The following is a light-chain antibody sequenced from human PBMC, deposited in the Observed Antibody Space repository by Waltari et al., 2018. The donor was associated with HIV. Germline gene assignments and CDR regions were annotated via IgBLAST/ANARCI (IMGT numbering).Light chain of an antibody. CDR2: GAS. CDR3: QQYGSSRWT. CDR1: QSVSSSY. Sequence: EIVLTQSPGTLSLSPGERVTLSCRASQSVSSSYLAWYQQKPGQAPRLLIYGASSRATGSPDRFSGSGSGTDFTLTISRLEPEDFAVYHCQQYGSSRWTFGQGTKVEIK. V-gene: IGKV3-20*01. J-gene: IGKJ1*01.